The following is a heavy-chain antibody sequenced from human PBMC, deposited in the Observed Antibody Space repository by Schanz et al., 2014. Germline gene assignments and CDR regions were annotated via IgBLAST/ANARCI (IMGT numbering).Heavy chain of an antibody. CDR2: FSLDTDRI. Sequence: VQLVESGGGVVQPGRSLRLSCAASGFTFSSYGMHWVRQAPGKGLEWVAGFSLDTDRIDYGDSVKGRFTVSWDNSKTSLYLQMNSLRPEDTALYYCTKDILPGGADVWGQGTTVTVSS. CDR3: TKDILPGGADV. D-gene: IGHD3-3*02. V-gene: IGHV3-9*01. CDR1: GFTFSSYG. J-gene: IGHJ6*02.